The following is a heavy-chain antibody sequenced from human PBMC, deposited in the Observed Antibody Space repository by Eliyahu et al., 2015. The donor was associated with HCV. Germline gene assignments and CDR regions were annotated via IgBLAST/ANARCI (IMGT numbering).Heavy chain of an antibody. Sequence: EVQLVESGGGLVQPGGSLRLSCAASGFTVXSKYXSWVRQAPGKGLEWVSVIYTGGSTFYADSVKGRFTISRDNPKNTLYLQMNSLRAEDTAVYYCARSGAGLHLGELSLFGYYYAMDVWGQGTTVTVSS. V-gene: IGHV3-66*02. J-gene: IGHJ6*02. CDR3: ARSGAGLHLGELSLFGYYYAMDV. CDR2: IYTGGST. CDR1: GFTVXSKY. D-gene: IGHD3-16*02.